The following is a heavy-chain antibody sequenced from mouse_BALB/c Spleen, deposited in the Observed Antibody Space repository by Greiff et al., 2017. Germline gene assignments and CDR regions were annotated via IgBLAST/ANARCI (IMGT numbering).Heavy chain of an antibody. J-gene: IGHJ3*01. CDR2: INPSTGYT. CDR1: GYTFTSYW. V-gene: IGHV1-7*01. Sequence: QVQLQQSGAELAKPGASVKMSCKASGYTFTSYWMHWVKQRPGQGLEWIGYINPSTGYTEYNQKFKDKATLTADKSSSTAYMQLSSLTSEDSAVYYCARHNWVAYWGQGTLVTVSA. CDR3: ARHNWVAY.